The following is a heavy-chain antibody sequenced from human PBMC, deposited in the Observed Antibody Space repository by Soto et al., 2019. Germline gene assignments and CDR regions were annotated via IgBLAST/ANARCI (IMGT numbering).Heavy chain of an antibody. CDR2: MDPNSGVT. V-gene: IGHV1-8*01. CDR1: GYTFTSYD. CDR3: ARERKFDFWRKGLDV. Sequence: LHLVQSGAEVKKPGASVKVSCKASGYTFTSYDINWVRQAPGQGLEWLGWMDPNSGVTGYAQKFQGRVSMTRNISINTAHMELSSLRSEDTAVYYCARERKFDFWRKGLDVWGQGTTVAVSS. J-gene: IGHJ6*02. D-gene: IGHD3-3*01.